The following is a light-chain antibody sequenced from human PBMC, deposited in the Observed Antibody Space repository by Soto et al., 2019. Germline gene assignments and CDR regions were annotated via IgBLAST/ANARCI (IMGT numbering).Light chain of an antibody. V-gene: IGKV1-17*01. CDR2: ASS. Sequence: DIQMTQSPSSLSASVGDRVTITCRASQGIGILLGWFQQKPGIAPKRLIYASSTLESGVPSRFSSSGSGSEFTITISGLQTKAFATYYCLRHNAYPLTFGQGTKVDVK. CDR3: LRHNAYPLT. J-gene: IGKJ1*01. CDR1: QGIGIL.